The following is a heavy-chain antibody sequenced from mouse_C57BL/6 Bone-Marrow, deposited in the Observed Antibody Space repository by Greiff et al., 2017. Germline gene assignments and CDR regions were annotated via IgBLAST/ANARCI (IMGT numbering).Heavy chain of an antibody. D-gene: IGHD1-1*01. CDR3: TTIPNLFFAY. CDR1: GFNFKDDY. J-gene: IGHJ3*01. V-gene: IGHV14-4*01. CDR2: IDPENGDT. Sequence: VQLQQSGAELVRPGASVKLSCTASGFNFKDDYMHWVKQRPEQGLEWIGWIDPENGDTESASKFQGKATITADTSSNTAYLQLSSLTSEDTAVYYCTTIPNLFFAYWGQGTLVTVSA.